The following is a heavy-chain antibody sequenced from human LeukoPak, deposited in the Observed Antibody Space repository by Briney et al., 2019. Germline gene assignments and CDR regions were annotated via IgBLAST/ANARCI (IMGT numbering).Heavy chain of an antibody. V-gene: IGHV3-7*01. J-gene: IGHJ4*02. CDR1: GFTFSTYY. D-gene: IGHD1-26*01. CDR2: IKQDGSQK. Sequence: GSLRLSCAASGFTFSTYYMTWVRQAPGKGLEGLANIKQDGSQKYNVDSVQGRFTISRDNAKNSLYLQMNSLRAEDTAVYYCAAHRPVGFDYWGQGTLVTVSS. CDR3: AAHRPVGFDY.